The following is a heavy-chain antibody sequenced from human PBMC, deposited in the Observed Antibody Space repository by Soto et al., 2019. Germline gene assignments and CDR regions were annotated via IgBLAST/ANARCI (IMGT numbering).Heavy chain of an antibody. CDR1: GYTFSDYY. D-gene: IGHD3-9*01. Sequence: GGSLRLSCAASGYTFSDYYMSWIRQAPGKGLEWISYIDTSGTKIYYADSVKGRFTITRDNAKNSLYLEMNRLREEDRVVFYCASHCGMWTGYLSPGDYGGKGTLVT. J-gene: IGHJ4*02. CDR2: IDTSGTKI. V-gene: IGHV3-11*04. CDR3: ASHCGMWTGYLSPGDY.